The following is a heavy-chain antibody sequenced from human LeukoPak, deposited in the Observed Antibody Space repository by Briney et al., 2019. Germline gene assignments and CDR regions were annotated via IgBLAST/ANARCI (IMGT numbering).Heavy chain of an antibody. CDR3: ARGSSSWYPYYMDV. V-gene: IGHV3-11*01. J-gene: IGHJ6*03. CDR1: GFTFSHYY. D-gene: IGHD6-13*01. Sequence: PGGSLRLSCAASGFTFSHYYMIWIGQAPGKGLDGVSYIRSSGSTIYHADSVKGRFTISRDNAKNSLYLQMNSLRAEDTAVYYCARGSSSWYPYYMDVWGKGTTVTVSS. CDR2: IRSSGSTI.